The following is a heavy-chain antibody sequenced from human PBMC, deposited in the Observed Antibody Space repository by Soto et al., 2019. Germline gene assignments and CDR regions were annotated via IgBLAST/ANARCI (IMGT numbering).Heavy chain of an antibody. D-gene: IGHD6-13*01. J-gene: IGHJ6*02. CDR1: GGSISSSNW. Sequence: SETLSLTCAVSGGSISSSNWWSWVRQPPGKGLEWIGEIYHSGSTNYNPSLKSRVTISVDKSKNQFSLKLSSVTAADTAVYYCARAEVAAAGYYYGMDVWGQGTTVTVSS. CDR3: ARAEVAAAGYYYGMDV. V-gene: IGHV4-4*02. CDR2: IYHSGST.